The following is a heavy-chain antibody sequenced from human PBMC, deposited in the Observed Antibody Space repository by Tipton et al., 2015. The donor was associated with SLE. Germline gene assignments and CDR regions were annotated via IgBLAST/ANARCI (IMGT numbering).Heavy chain of an antibody. D-gene: IGHD2-2*01. Sequence: TLSLTCTVSGGSISSSSYYWGWIRQPPGKGLEWIGEIHHSGSTNYNTSLKSRVTISVDKSQNQFSLNLSSVTAADTAVYYCARDLPYAHVFNIWGQGTVVTVSS. CDR1: GGSISSSSYY. J-gene: IGHJ3*02. V-gene: IGHV4-39*07. CDR2: IHHSGST. CDR3: ARDLPYAHVFNI.